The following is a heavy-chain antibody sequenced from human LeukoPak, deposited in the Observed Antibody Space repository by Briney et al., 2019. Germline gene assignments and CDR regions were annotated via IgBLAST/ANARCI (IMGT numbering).Heavy chain of an antibody. CDR1: GGSISNSY. D-gene: IGHD1-26*01. CDR2: IFYSGST. CDR3: ARVYGGNYYESDF. Sequence: PSETLSLTCTVSGGSISNSYWSWIRQPPGKGLEWLGCIFYSGSTNYNPSLKSRVTISLETSKNQFSLRLSSVAAADTAVYYCARVYGGNYYESDFWGQGTLVTVSS. V-gene: IGHV4-59*01. J-gene: IGHJ4*02.